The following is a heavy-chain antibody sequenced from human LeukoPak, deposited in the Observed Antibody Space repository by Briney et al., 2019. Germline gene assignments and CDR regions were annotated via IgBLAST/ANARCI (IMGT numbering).Heavy chain of an antibody. J-gene: IGHJ4*02. D-gene: IGHD2-2*01. CDR1: GYTLTELS. CDR3: ATVIRSGVPAATGTLDY. CDR2: FDPEDGET. Sequence: ASVKVSCKVSGYTLTELSMHWVRQAPGKGLEWMGGFDPEDGETIYAQKFQGRVTMTEDTSTDTAYMELSSLRSEDTAVYYCATVIRSGVPAATGTLDYWSQGTLVTVSS. V-gene: IGHV1-24*01.